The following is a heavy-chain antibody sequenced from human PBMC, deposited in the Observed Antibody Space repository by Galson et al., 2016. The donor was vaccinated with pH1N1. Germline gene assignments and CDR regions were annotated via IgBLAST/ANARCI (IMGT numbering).Heavy chain of an antibody. Sequence: SLRLSCAASGFTFSNFVMSWVRQAPGKGLEWVSTISGSGGSTYYAESVKGRFTISRDNSKNTPYLQMNTLRAEDTAVYYCARDNLRGSGSPDASDVWGQGTMVTVAS. CDR1: GFTFSNFV. J-gene: IGHJ3*01. CDR2: ISGSGGST. CDR3: ARDNLRGSGSPDASDV. V-gene: IGHV3-23*01. D-gene: IGHD3-10*02.